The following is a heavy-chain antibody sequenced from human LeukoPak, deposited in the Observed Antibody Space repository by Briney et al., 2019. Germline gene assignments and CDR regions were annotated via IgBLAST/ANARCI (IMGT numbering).Heavy chain of an antibody. J-gene: IGHJ4*02. Sequence: GGSLRLSCAASGFPFSSHAMHWVRQAPGKGLEWVSYISSDSSAIYYADPVKGRFTISRDNAKNSLYLQMNSLRAEDTAVYYCARDSRSGYSSSWYGDDYWGQGTLVTVSS. V-gene: IGHV3-48*01. D-gene: IGHD6-13*01. CDR3: ARDSRSGYSSSWYGDDY. CDR2: ISSDSSAI. CDR1: GFPFSSHA.